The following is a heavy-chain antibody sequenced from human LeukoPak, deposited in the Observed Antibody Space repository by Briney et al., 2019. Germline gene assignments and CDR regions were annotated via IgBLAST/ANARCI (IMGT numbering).Heavy chain of an antibody. Sequence: PGGSLRLSCEVSEFPFSVYAMAWVRQAPGQGLEWVSAIDASGGDTYYTDSVKGRFTISRDNSKNPAYLQMNSLRVDDTAVYYCADYRKPQGLDYWGQGTLVSVPS. V-gene: IGHV3-23*01. CDR3: ADYRKPQGLDY. CDR1: EFPFSVYA. D-gene: IGHD1-14*01. J-gene: IGHJ4*02. CDR2: IDASGGDT.